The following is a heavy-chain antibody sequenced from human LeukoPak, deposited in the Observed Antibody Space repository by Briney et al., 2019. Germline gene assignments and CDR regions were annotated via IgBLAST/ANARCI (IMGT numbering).Heavy chain of an antibody. CDR1: GGTFSSYA. J-gene: IGHJ4*02. CDR3: ARASGVRGVIITHFDY. V-gene: IGHV1-69*13. D-gene: IGHD3-10*01. Sequence: GASVKVSCKASGGTFSSYAISWVRQAPGQGLEWMGGIIPIFGTANYAQKFQGRVTITADESTSTAYMELSSLRSEDTAVYYCARASGVRGVIITHFDYWGQGTLVTVSS. CDR2: IIPIFGTA.